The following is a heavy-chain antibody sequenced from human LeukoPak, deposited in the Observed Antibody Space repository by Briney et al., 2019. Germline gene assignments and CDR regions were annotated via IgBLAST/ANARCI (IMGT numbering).Heavy chain of an antibody. Sequence: GGSLRLSCAASGFSFSDSGMSWVRQAPGKGLEWVAVISYDGSQKWYSDSVKGRFTIFRDNSKSTLYLQMNSLRPEDTSAYYCARDGGDYWGQGTLVTVSS. J-gene: IGHJ4*02. CDR1: GFSFSDSG. D-gene: IGHD3-16*01. CDR2: ISYDGSQK. V-gene: IGHV3-30*03. CDR3: ARDGGDY.